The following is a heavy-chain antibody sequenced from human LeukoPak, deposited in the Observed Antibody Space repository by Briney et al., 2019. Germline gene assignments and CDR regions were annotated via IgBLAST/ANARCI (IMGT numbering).Heavy chain of an antibody. D-gene: IGHD1-26*01. CDR2: ITSTGSYI. CDR1: GFTFSSYG. J-gene: IGHJ4*02. V-gene: IGHV3-21*06. Sequence: GGSLRLSCVASGFTFSSYGLQWVRQAPGKGPEWVATITSTGSYIYYADSVKGRFIISRDNANSSLYLQMTSLRVEDTAVYYCARVYSGGRYYFDYWGQGTLVTVSS. CDR3: ARVYSGGRYYFDY.